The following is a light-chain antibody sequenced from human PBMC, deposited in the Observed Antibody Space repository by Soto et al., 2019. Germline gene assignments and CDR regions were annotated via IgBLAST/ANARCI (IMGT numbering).Light chain of an antibody. CDR2: GAS. Sequence: EIVMTQSPATLSVSPGERATLSCRASQSVSSNLAWYQQKPGQAPRLLIYGASTRATGIPARFSGSGSGTEFTLTISSLQSEDFAVYYRQQHRTFGQGTKVEIK. CDR3: QQHRT. V-gene: IGKV3-15*01. CDR1: QSVSSN. J-gene: IGKJ1*01.